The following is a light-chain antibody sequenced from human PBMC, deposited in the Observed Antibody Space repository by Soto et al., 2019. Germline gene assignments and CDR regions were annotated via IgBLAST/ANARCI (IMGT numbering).Light chain of an antibody. CDR3: SSFTGPTTLDV. V-gene: IGLV2-14*03. Sequence: QSVLTQPASVSGSPGQSIAISCTGTRSDVGAYNYVSWYQQHPGKAPKLMIYGVSNRPSGISDRFSGSKSGNTAFLTISGLQPEDEADYFCSSFTGPTTLDVFGTGTKVTVL. CDR2: GVS. CDR1: RSDVGAYNY. J-gene: IGLJ1*01.